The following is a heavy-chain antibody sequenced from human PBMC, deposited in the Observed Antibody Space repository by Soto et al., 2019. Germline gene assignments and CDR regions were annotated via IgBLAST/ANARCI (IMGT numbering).Heavy chain of an antibody. CDR3: ATDHFDFWSGYNV. J-gene: IGHJ6*02. CDR1: GGSITSGGYS. CDR2: IYHTGST. D-gene: IGHD3-3*01. Sequence: QLQLQQSGSRLVKPSQTLSLTCAVSGGSITSGGYSWSWFRQPPGKGLEWVGYIYHTGSTYYNPSLQSRVTISADPSKNHLSLTLTSVTAADTAVYYCATDHFDFWSGYNVWGQGTTVTVSS. V-gene: IGHV4-30-2*01.